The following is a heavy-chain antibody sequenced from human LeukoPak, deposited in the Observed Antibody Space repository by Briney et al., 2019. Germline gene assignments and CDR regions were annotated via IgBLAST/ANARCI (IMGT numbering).Heavy chain of an antibody. J-gene: IGHJ4*02. CDR2: ISWHGSST. V-gene: IGHV3-43*01. CDR3: VKDTLSIVAGGYLES. CDR1: GFNFDDYT. Sequence: GGSLRLSCAASGFNFDDYTMHWVRQAPGKGLEWVSVISWHGSSTYYADFVKGRFTISRDNSKNSLFLQMNSLTTDDTALYYCVKDTLSIVAGGYLESWGQGTLVTVSS. D-gene: IGHD5-12*01.